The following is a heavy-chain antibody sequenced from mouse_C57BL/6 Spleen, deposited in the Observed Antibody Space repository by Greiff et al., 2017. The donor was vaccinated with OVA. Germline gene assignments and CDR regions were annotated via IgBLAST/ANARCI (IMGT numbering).Heavy chain of an antibody. J-gene: IGHJ1*03. CDR2: IYPGDGDT. CDR1: GYAFSSSW. CDR3: ARAPYYYGSSGWYFEV. Sequence: VQLQQSGPELVKPGASVKISCKASGYAFSSSWMNWVKQRPGKGLEWIGRIYPGDGDTNYNGKFKGKATLTADKSSSTAYMQLSSLTSEDSAVYVCARAPYYYGSSGWYFEVWGTGTTVTVSS. V-gene: IGHV1-82*01. D-gene: IGHD1-1*01.